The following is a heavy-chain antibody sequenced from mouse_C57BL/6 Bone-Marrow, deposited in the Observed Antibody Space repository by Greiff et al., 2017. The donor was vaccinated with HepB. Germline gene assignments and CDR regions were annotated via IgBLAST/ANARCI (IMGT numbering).Heavy chain of an antibody. J-gene: IGHJ1*03. CDR1: GYSFTDYN. V-gene: IGHV1-39*01. CDR2: INPNYGTT. D-gene: IGHD1-1*01. Sequence: EVQLVESGPELVKPGASVKISCKASGYSFTDYNMNWVKQSNGKSLEWIGVINPNYGTTSYNQKFKGKATLTVDQSSSTAYMQLNSLTSEDSAVYYCASHYYGSSYWYFDVWGTGTTVTVSS. CDR3: ASHYYGSSYWYFDV.